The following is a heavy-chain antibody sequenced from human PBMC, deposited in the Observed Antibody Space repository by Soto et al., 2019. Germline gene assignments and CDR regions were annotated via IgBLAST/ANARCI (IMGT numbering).Heavy chain of an antibody. CDR1: RFTFSKAW. V-gene: IGHV3-15*01. D-gene: IGHD5-18*01. CDR2: IKSKTDGGTT. J-gene: IGHJ4*02. Sequence: EVQLVESGGGLVKPGGSLRLSFVASRFTFSKAWMSWVRQAPGKGLEWVGHIKSKTDGGTTDYAAPVKGRFTISRDDSKNTLYLQMNSLKTEDTAVYYCTTGTWIQLWLPDYWGQGTLVTVSS. CDR3: TTGTWIQLWLPDY.